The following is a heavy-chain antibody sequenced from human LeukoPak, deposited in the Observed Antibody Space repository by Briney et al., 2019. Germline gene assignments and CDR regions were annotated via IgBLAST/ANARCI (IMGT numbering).Heavy chain of an antibody. CDR2: ISGSGGST. CDR3: AKVLVGFYYGSGSYVGYFRGMDV. V-gene: IGHV3-23*01. CDR1: GFTFSSYA. Sequence: PGGSLRLSCAASGFTFSSYAMSWVRQAPGKGLEWVSAISGSGGSTYYADSVKGRFTISRDNSKNTLYLQMNNLRSEDTAVYRCAKVLVGFYYGSGSYVGYFRGMDVWGQGTTVIVSS. D-gene: IGHD3-10*01. J-gene: IGHJ6*02.